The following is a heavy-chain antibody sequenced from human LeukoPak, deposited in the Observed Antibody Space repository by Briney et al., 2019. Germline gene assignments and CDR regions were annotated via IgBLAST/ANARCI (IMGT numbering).Heavy chain of an antibody. CDR3: ARVLPRLAWGEFDY. CDR1: GYTFDSYG. V-gene: IGHV1-18*01. D-gene: IGHD3-16*01. Sequence: GASVKVSCKASGYTFDSYGIAWVRQAPGQGLEWMGWISAYNGNTNYAQKVQGRVTMTKDTSTSTAYMDLRSLRFDDTAVYYCARVLPRLAWGEFDYWGQGTLVAVSS. CDR2: ISAYNGNT. J-gene: IGHJ4*02.